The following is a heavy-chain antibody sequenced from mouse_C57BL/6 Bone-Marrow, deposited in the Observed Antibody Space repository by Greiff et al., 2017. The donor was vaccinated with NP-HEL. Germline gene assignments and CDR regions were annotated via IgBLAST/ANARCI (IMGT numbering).Heavy chain of an antibody. CDR3: ARSDGYYSYYAMDY. J-gene: IGHJ4*01. CDR1: GYTFTDYY. CDR2: INPYNGGT. D-gene: IGHD2-3*01. Sequence: EVQLQESGPVLVKPGASVKMSCKASGYTFTDYYMNWVKQSHGKSLEWIGVINPYNGGTSYNQKFKGKATLTVDKSSSTAYMELNSLTSEDSAVYYCARSDGYYSYYAMDYWGQGTSVTVSS. V-gene: IGHV1-19*01.